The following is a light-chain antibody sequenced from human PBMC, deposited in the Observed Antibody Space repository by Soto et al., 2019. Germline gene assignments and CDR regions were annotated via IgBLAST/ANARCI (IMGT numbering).Light chain of an antibody. V-gene: IGKV3-11*01. CDR3: QQRSNWPRTLT. CDR1: QSVSSY. CDR2: DAS. J-gene: IGKJ4*02. Sequence: EIVLTQSPATLSLSPGERATLSCRASQSVSSYLAWYQQKPGQAPRLLIYDASNRATGIPARFSGSGFGTDFTLTISSLEPEDFAVYYCQQRSNWPRTLTYGGGTKVDIK.